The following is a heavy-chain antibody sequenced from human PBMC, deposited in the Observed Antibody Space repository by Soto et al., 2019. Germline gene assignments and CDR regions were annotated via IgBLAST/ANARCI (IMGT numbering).Heavy chain of an antibody. CDR1: GFTFSNSW. V-gene: IGHV3-74*01. CDR2: INADGTST. Sequence: GGSLRLSCAASGFTFSNSWMHWVRQVSGKGLEWVSRINADGTSTSYADSVKDRFTISRDNAKNTLYLHVNSLRAEDTAVYYCVKVLARGVGVPRFYFDSWGQGALVTVSS. D-gene: IGHD2-2*01. J-gene: IGHJ4*02. CDR3: VKVLARGVGVPRFYFDS.